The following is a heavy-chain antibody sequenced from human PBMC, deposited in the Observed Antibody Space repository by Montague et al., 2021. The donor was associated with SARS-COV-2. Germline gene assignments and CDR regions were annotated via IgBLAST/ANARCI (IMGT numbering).Heavy chain of an antibody. D-gene: IGHD1-14*01. CDR1: GASVGSSD. J-gene: IGHJ3*02. CDR3: ARETMTADAFDI. V-gene: IGHV4-59*02. CDR2: FYSVGST. Sequence: SETLSLTCTVSGASVGSSDWGWIRQSPGKGLEWIGYFYSVGSTDYNPSLKSRATISRDTSKNQFSLKVRSVTAADTAVYYCARETMTADAFDIWGLGTMVTVSS.